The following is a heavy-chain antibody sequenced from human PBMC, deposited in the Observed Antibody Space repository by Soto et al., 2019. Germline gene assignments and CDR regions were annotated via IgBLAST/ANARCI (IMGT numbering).Heavy chain of an antibody. CDR3: AREGLGRPIDY. D-gene: IGHD7-27*01. V-gene: IGHV3-33*01. J-gene: IGHJ4*02. CDR2: IWYDGSNK. CDR1: GFTFSSYG. Sequence: QVQLVESGGGVVQPGRSLRLSCAASGFTFSSYGMHWVRQAPGKGLEWVAVIWYDGSNKYYADSVKGRFTISRDNSENSLYLQMNSMRAEDTAVYYWAREGLGRPIDYWGQGTLVTVSS.